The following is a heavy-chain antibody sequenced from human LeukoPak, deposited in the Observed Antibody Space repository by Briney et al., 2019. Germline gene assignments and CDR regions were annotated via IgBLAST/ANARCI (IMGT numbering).Heavy chain of an antibody. J-gene: IGHJ3*01. CDR2: IGAAGSHI. CDR1: GFTFSAYS. CDR3: VRVGSGATRADTLDL. D-gene: IGHD6-19*01. Sequence: GGSLRLSCAASGFTFSAYSMNWVRQAPGEGLEWVSSIGAAGSHIYYADSMKGRFTISRDNAKSSLFLQMNSLRAEDTGIYYCVRVGSGATRADTLDLWGQGTMDTVSS. V-gene: IGHV3-21*01.